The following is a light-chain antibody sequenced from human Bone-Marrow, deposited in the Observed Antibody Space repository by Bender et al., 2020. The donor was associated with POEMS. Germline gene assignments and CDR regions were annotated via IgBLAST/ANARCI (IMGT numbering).Light chain of an antibody. Sequence: QSALTQTASVSGSPGQSITISCSGAARDIGGYHLVSWYQQHPGKAPKLMVYAVTKRPSGVSDRFSGSKSGNTASLTISGLQAEDEAGYYCSSYSRINTGVVFGGGTKLTVL. V-gene: IGLV2-14*03. CDR2: AVT. CDR3: SSYSRINTGVV. CDR1: ARDIGGYHL. J-gene: IGLJ2*01.